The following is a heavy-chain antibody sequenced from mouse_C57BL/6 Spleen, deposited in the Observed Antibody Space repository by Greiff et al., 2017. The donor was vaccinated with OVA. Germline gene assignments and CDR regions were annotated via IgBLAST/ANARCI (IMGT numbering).Heavy chain of an antibody. V-gene: IGHV1-18*01. J-gene: IGHJ1*01. CDR3: ARSGYDYAFGC. CDR2: IHPYNDDT. CDR1: GYTFTNYT. Sequence: VQLQQSGAELVKPGASVKISCKASGYTFTNYTMDWVKQSHGKSLEWIGNIHPYNDDTNYNQKFKGKATLTVDKSSSTAYMELSSLTSEDSAVYYCARSGYDYAFGCWGPGPTVTFS. D-gene: IGHD1-1*01.